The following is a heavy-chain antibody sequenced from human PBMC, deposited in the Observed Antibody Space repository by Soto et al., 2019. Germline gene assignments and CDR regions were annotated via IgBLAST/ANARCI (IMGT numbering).Heavy chain of an antibody. Sequence: EVQLVESGGGLVQPGGSLRLSCAASGFTVSSNYMSWVRQAPGKGLEWVSVIYSGGSTYYADSVKGRFTISRDNSKTTMYLQTNSVRAEDTAVYYCARDVGYSDGYYYYSYGMEVWGQGTTVTVSS. J-gene: IGHJ6*02. D-gene: IGHD5-18*01. CDR3: ARDVGYSDGYYYYSYGMEV. V-gene: IGHV3-66*01. CDR1: GFTVSSNY. CDR2: IYSGGST.